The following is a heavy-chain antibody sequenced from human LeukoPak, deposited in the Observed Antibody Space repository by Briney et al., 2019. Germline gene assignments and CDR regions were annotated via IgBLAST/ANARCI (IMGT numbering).Heavy chain of an antibody. D-gene: IGHD3-10*01. V-gene: IGHV3-23*01. CDR3: AKDLRLLWFGELSPDFDY. Sequence: GVLRLSCAASGFTFSSYAMSWVRQAPGKGLEWVSAISGSGGSTYYADSVKGRLTISRDNSKNTLYLQMNSLRAEDTAVYYCAKDLRLLWFGELSPDFDYWGQGTLVTVSS. CDR1: GFTFSSYA. J-gene: IGHJ4*02. CDR2: ISGSGGST.